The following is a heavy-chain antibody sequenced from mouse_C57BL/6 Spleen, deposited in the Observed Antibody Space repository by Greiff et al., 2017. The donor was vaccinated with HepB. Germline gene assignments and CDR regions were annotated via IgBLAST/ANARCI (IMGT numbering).Heavy chain of an antibody. CDR3: AREGRDSPYAMDY. Sequence: VQLQQSGAELVRPGASVKLSCKASGYTFTDYYINWVKQRPGQGLEWIARIYPGSGNTYYNEKFKGKATLTAEKSSSTAYMQLSSLTSEDSAVYFCAREGRDSPYAMDYWGQGTSVTVSS. CDR1: GYTFTDYY. J-gene: IGHJ4*01. D-gene: IGHD3-2*01. CDR2: IYPGSGNT. V-gene: IGHV1-76*01.